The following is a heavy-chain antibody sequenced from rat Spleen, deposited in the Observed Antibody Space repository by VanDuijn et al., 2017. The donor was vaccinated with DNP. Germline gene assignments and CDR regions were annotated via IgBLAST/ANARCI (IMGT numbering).Heavy chain of an antibody. J-gene: IGHJ4*01. Sequence: EVQVVESGGDLVQSGRSLKLSCVASGFTFNNYWMTWIRQVPGKGLEWVASIASSGGGNTYYRDSVKGRFTISRDNAKSTLYLQMDSLRSEETATYYCARVQLGYYAMDAWGQGTSVTVSS. D-gene: IGHD5-1*01. V-gene: IGHV5-31*01. CDR2: IASSGGGNT. CDR1: GFTFNNYW. CDR3: ARVQLGYYAMDA.